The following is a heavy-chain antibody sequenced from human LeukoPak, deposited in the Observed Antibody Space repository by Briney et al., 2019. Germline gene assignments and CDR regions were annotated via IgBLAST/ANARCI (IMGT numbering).Heavy chain of an antibody. CDR1: GFTFSSYS. J-gene: IGHJ4*02. D-gene: IGHD4-17*01. Sequence: GGSLRLSCAASGFTFSSYSMNWVRQAPGKGLEWVSHITASGTAMFYADSVKGRFTISRDNAKNSLYLQMSNLRAEDTAVYYCATAPTVTTTYYFDCWGQGTLVTVSS. CDR3: ATAPTVTTTYYFDC. V-gene: IGHV3-48*01. CDR2: ITASGTAM.